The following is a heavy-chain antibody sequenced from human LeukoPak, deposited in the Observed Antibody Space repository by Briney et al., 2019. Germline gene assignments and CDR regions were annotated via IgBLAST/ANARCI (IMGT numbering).Heavy chain of an antibody. V-gene: IGHV4-4*02. D-gene: IGHD3-9*01. J-gene: IGHJ3*02. CDR1: GGSISSSNW. Sequence: SGTLSLTCAVSGGSISSSNWWNWVRQPPGKGLEWIGEIYYSGSTNYNPSLKSRVTISVDASKNQFSLKLSSVTAADTAVYYCARRSDILSYAFDIWGQGTMVTVSS. CDR2: IYYSGST. CDR3: ARRSDILSYAFDI.